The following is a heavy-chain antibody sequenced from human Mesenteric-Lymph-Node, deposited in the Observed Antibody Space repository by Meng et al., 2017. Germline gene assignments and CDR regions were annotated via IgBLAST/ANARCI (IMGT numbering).Heavy chain of an antibody. Sequence: QVQLQESGPGLVKPSGTLSLTCDVSGGFISSNNWWSWVRQPPGKGLEWIGEIHHSGSTSYKPSLRSRVTTSVDKSKNQFSLKLTSVTAADTAIYYCAKEKDGSLVYWGQGTLVTVSS. CDR3: AKEKDGSLVY. CDR2: IHHSGST. J-gene: IGHJ4*02. D-gene: IGHD3-16*02. V-gene: IGHV4-4*02. CDR1: GGFISSNNW.